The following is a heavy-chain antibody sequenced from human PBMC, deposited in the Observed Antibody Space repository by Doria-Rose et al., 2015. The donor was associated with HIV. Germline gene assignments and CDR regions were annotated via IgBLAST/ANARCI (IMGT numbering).Heavy chain of an antibody. J-gene: IGHJ4*02. D-gene: IGHD6-13*01. V-gene: IGHV2-26*01. CDR1: GVSLSSPGMG. Sequence: QITLKESGPVLVKPTETLTLTCTVSGVSLSSPGMGVSWIRQPPGKALEWLANIFSDDERYYKTSLKSRLTISRGTCKSQVVLTMTGMDPVDTATYYCARIKSSRWYHKYYFDYWGQGTLVIVSA. CDR3: ARIKSSRWYHKYYFDY. CDR2: IFSDDER.